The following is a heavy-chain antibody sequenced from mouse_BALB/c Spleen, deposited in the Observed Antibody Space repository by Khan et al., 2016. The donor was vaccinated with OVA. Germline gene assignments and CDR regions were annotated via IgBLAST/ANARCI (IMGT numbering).Heavy chain of an antibody. CDR3: ARDRIGY. J-gene: IGHJ2*01. CDR2: INPTSGYT. Sequence: QVRLQQSGTELAKPGASVKMSCKASGYTFTTYWMHWVKQRPGQGLEWIGYINPTSGYTDYNEKFKDKATLSADKSSSTAYMQLSSLTSEDSAVYYCARDRIGYWGQGTTLTVSS. CDR1: GYTFTTYW. V-gene: IGHV1-7*01.